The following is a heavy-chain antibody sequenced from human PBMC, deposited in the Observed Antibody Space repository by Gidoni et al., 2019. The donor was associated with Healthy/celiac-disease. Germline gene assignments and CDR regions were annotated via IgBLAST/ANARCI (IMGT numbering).Heavy chain of an antibody. D-gene: IGHD2-21*02. CDR3: ARDYCGGDCYYYYYYGMDV. Sequence: EVQLVESGGGLVQPGGSLRLSCAASGFTFSRYWMHWVRQAPGKGLVWVSRINSDGSSTSYADSVKGRFTISRDNAKNTLYLQMNSLRAEDTAVYYCARDYCGGDCYYYYYYGMDVWGQGTTVTVSS. CDR1: GFTFSRYW. J-gene: IGHJ6*02. V-gene: IGHV3-74*01. CDR2: INSDGSST.